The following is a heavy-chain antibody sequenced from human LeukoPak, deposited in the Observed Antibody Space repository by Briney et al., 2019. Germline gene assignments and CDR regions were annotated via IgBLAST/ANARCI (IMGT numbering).Heavy chain of an antibody. V-gene: IGHV4-34*01. Sequence: PSETLSLTCAVYGGSFSGYYWSWIRQPPGKGLEWIGSIYYSGSTYYNPSLKSRVTISVDTSKNQFSLKLSSVTAADTAVYYCASDSYGNYWGQGTLVTVSS. CDR2: IYYSGST. CDR3: ASDSYGNY. CDR1: GGSFSGYY. J-gene: IGHJ4*02. D-gene: IGHD5-18*01.